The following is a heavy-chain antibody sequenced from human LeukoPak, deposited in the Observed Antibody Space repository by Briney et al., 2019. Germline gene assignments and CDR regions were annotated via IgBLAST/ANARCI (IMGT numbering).Heavy chain of an antibody. CDR2: ISYDGSNK. V-gene: IGHV3-30*03. CDR1: GFTFSSYG. Sequence: GGSLRLSCAASGFTFSSYGMHWVRQAPGKGLEWVAVISYDGSNKYYADSVKGRFTISRGNSKNTLYLQMNSLRAEDTAVYYCAGGDTYYDILTGQLDYWGQGTLVTVSS. J-gene: IGHJ4*02. D-gene: IGHD3-9*01. CDR3: AGGDTYYDILTGQLDY.